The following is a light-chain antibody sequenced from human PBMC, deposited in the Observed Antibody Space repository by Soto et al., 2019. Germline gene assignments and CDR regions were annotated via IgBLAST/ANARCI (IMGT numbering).Light chain of an antibody. Sequence: QSALTQPPSASGSPGESVTMSCSGTSRDVGGYVYVSWFQQHPGKAPKLIIFEVNKRPSGVPDRFSGSKSGTAASLAISGLLSEDEAEYYCAAWDDGLRAVVFGGGTKLTVL. CDR1: SRDVGGYVY. V-gene: IGLV2-8*01. CDR3: AAWDDGLRAVV. CDR2: EVN. J-gene: IGLJ2*01.